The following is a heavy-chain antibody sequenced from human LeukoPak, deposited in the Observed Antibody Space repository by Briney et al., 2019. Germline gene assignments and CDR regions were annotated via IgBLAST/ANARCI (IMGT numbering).Heavy chain of an antibody. CDR3: ARDSIVVVTATLTNWFDP. V-gene: IGHV4-59*01. Sequence: PSETLSLTCTVSGGSISSYYWSWIRQPPGKGLEWIGYIYYSGSTNYNPSLKSRVTISVDTSKNQFSLKLSSVTAADTAVYYCARDSIVVVTATLTNWFDPWGQGTLVTVSS. J-gene: IGHJ5*02. CDR1: GGSISSYY. D-gene: IGHD2-21*02. CDR2: IYYSGST.